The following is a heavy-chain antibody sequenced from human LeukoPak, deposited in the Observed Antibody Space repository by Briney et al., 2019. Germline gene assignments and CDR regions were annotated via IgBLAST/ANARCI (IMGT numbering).Heavy chain of an antibody. CDR2: LNPSGGSS. V-gene: IGHV1-46*01. Sequence: ASVKVSCKASGYTVTSYYMHWVRQAPGQGLEWMGILNPSGGSSSYAQKLQGRVTMTTDTSTSTAYMELRSLRSDDTAVYYCASAEGHRGDCYNYWGQGTLATVSS. CDR1: GYTVTSYY. J-gene: IGHJ4*02. D-gene: IGHD2-21*02. CDR3: ASAEGHRGDCYNY.